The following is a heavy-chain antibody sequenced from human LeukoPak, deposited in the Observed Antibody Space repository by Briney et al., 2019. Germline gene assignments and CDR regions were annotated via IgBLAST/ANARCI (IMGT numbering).Heavy chain of an antibody. CDR1: GFTFSSFA. CDR3: AKDEYYYDSSGRLMGYFDY. V-gene: IGHV3-23*01. Sequence: GGSLRLSCAASGFTFSSFAMSWVRQAPGKGLEWVSGISGSGGSTYYADSVKGRFTISRDNSKNTLYLQMNSLRAEDTAVYYCAKDEYYYDSSGRLMGYFDYWGQGTLVTVSS. J-gene: IGHJ4*02. CDR2: ISGSGGST. D-gene: IGHD3-22*01.